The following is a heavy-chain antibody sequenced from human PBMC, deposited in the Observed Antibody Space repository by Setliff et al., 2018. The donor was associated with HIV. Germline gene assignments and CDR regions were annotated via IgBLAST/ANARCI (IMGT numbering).Heavy chain of an antibody. CDR3: ARDWRAYGVLGS. Sequence: LSLTCAVSGGSISSSNWWSWVRQPPGKGLEWIGEIYHNGNTNYSPSLKNRVTMSVDNSKNQFSLMVRSVTAADTAVYYCARDWRAYGVLGSWGQGMLVTVSS. V-gene: IGHV4-4*02. CDR2: IYHNGNT. CDR1: GGSISSSNW. J-gene: IGHJ4*02. D-gene: IGHD4-17*01.